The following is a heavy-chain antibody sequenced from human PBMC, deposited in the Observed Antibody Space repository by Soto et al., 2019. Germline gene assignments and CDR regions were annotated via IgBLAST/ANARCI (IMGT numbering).Heavy chain of an antibody. V-gene: IGHV3-9*01. D-gene: IGHD4-4*01. J-gene: IGHJ6*02. CDR1: GFTFDDYA. CDR3: ARDYTPTVTTEGVGYYYYGTDV. CDR2: ISWNSGSI. Sequence: GGSLRLCCGASGFTFDDYAMHWVRQAPGKGLEWVSGISWNSGSIGYADSVKGRFTISRDNAKNSLYLQMNSLRAEDTALYSCARDYTPTVTTEGVGYYYYGTDVWGQGTTVTVAS.